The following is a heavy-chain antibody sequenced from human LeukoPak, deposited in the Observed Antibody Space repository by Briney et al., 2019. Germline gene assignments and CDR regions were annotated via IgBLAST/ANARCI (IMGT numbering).Heavy chain of an antibody. J-gene: IGHJ4*02. V-gene: IGHV5-51*01. D-gene: IGHD4-17*01. Sequence: GESLKISCKGSGYTFTNYWIGWVRQLPGKGLEWTGIIYPGDSDTRYSPSFQGQVTISVDKSISTAYLQWSSLKASDTAMYYCARPTGVRDMTTVYWGQGTLVTVSS. CDR2: IYPGDSDT. CDR1: GYTFTNYW. CDR3: ARPTGVRDMTTVY.